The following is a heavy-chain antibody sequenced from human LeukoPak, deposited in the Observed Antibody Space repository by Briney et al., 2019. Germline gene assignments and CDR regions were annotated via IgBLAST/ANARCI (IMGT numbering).Heavy chain of an antibody. CDR1: GGSISSYY. Sequence: SETLSLTCTVSGGSISSYYWSWIRQPAGKGLEWIGRMHTSGSTNYNPSLKSRVTMSGDTSKNQFSLKLSSVTAADTAVYYCARVSKDSKYYYYYYMDVWGKGTTVTISS. D-gene: IGHD5-18*01. CDR2: MHTSGST. J-gene: IGHJ6*03. V-gene: IGHV4-4*07. CDR3: ARVSKDSKYYYYYYMDV.